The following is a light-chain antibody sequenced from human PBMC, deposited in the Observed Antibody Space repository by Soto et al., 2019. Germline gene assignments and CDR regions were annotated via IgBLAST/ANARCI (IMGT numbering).Light chain of an antibody. V-gene: IGKV3-15*01. J-gene: IGKJ1*01. Sequence: EIVMTQSPAPLSVSPGERATLSCRASLSVTTNLAWYQKKPGQAPRLLIYDASTRAAGIPARFSGSGSGTGFALAGSSLESDDFAGYYWGQYNNWPWTFGQGTKVENK. CDR3: GQYNNWPWT. CDR1: LSVTTN. CDR2: DAS.